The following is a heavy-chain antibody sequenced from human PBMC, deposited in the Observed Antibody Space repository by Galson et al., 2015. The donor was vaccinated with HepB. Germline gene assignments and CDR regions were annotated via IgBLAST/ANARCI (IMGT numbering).Heavy chain of an antibody. CDR2: ISGSGGST. Sequence: SLRLSCAASGFTFSSYAMSWVRQAPGKGLEWVSAISGSGGSTYYADSVKGRFTISRDNSKNTLYLQMNSLRAEDTAVYYCAKDRGYCRTCIIFVVNAFDIWGQGTMVTVSS. J-gene: IGHJ3*02. V-gene: IGHV3-23*01. CDR1: GFTFSSYA. D-gene: IGHD3-22*01. CDR3: AKDRGYCRTCIIFVVNAFDI.